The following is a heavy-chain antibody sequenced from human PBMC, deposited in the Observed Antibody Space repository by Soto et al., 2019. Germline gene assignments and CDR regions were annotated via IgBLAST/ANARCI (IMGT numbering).Heavy chain of an antibody. Sequence: GGSLRLSCAASGFTFSSYWMHWVRQAPGKGLVWVSRINSDGSSTSYADSVKGRFTISRDNAKNTLYLQMNSLRAEDTAVYYCARDVVLRYFDWSRVFDYWGQGTLVTVS. V-gene: IGHV3-74*01. CDR1: GFTFSSYW. CDR2: INSDGSST. CDR3: ARDVVLRYFDWSRVFDY. J-gene: IGHJ4*02. D-gene: IGHD3-9*01.